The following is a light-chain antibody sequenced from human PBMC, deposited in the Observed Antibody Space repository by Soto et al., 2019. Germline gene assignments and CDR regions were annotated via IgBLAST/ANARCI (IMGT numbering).Light chain of an antibody. J-gene: IGKJ3*01. CDR2: DAS. CDR3: QQYDSLPPIT. CDR1: QDITIY. Sequence: DIQMTQSPSSLSASVGDRVTITCQASQDITIYLNWYQQKPGKAPKLLIYDASNLETGVPSRFSGSGAGTNFTFTISGLLPEDIATCYCQQYDSLPPITFGPGTKVDFK. V-gene: IGKV1-33*01.